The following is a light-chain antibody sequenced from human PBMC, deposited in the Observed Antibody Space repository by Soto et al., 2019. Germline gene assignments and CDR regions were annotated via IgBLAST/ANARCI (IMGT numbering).Light chain of an antibody. CDR2: HIS. CDR1: SSNVGGYDS. Sequence: QSALTQPRSVSGSPGQSVTISCSGTSSNVGGYDSVSWYQQRPGKAPELIIFHISQRPSGVPDRFSGSKSGNTASLTISGLQAEDEADYYCCLYADRSYVFGTGTKVTVL. CDR3: CLYADRSYV. J-gene: IGLJ1*01. V-gene: IGLV2-11*01.